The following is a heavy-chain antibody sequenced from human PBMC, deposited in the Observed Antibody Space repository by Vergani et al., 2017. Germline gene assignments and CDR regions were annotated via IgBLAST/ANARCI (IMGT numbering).Heavy chain of an antibody. J-gene: IGHJ4*02. Sequence: QVQLVESGGGVVQPGRSLRLSCAASGFTLSSYAMHWVRQAPGKGLEWVAVISYDGSNKYYADSVKGRFTISRDNSKNTLYLQMNSLRAEDTAVYYCAKGGSAAAVDYWGQGTLVTVSS. CDR2: ISYDGSNK. D-gene: IGHD6-13*01. CDR3: AKGGSAAAVDY. CDR1: GFTLSSYA. V-gene: IGHV3-30-3*01.